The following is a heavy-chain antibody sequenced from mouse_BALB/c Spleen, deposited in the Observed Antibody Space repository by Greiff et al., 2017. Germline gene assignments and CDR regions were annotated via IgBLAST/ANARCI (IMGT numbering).Heavy chain of an antibody. D-gene: IGHD1-1*01. Sequence: QVQLQQSGAELVRPGASVKLSCKASGYTFTSYWINWVKQRPGQGLEWIGQIYPGDGDTNYNGKFKGKATMTADKSSSTAYMQLSSLTSEDSAVYFCARGYYYGSSYVSFAYWGQGTLVTVSA. CDR3: ARGYYYGSSYVSFAY. CDR2: IYPGDGDT. CDR1: GYTFTSYW. V-gene: IGHV1-80*01. J-gene: IGHJ3*01.